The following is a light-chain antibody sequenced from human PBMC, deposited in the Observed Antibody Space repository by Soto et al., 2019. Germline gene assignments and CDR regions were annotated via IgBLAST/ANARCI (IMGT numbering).Light chain of an antibody. Sequence: EIVLTQSPATLSLSPGERATLCCRASQSVSSYLAWYQQKPGQAPRLLIYDASNRATGIPARFSGSGSGTDFTLTISSLEPEDFAVYYCQQRSNWPPYTFGQGTKLELK. J-gene: IGKJ2*01. V-gene: IGKV3-11*01. CDR3: QQRSNWPPYT. CDR2: DAS. CDR1: QSVSSY.